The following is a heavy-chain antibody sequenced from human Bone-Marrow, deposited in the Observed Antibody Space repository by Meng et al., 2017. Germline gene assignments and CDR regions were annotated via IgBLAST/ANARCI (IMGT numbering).Heavy chain of an antibody. CDR2: INPSGGST. CDR3: ARESVVVVAATIADYYYYGMDV. D-gene: IGHD2-15*01. Sequence: SVKVSCKASGYTFTSYYMHWVRQAPGQGLEWMGIINPSGGSTSYAQKFQGRVTMTRDTSTSTVYMGLSSLRSEDTAVYYCARESVVVVAATIADYYYYGMDVWGQGTTVTVSS. CDR1: GYTFTSYY. V-gene: IGHV1-46*01. J-gene: IGHJ6*02.